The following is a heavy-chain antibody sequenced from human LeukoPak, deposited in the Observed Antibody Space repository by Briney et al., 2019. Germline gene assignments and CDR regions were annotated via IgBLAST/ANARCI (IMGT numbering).Heavy chain of an antibody. CDR1: GGSFSSYY. J-gene: IGHJ4*02. Sequence: SETLSLTCAVYGGSFSSYYWSWIRQPPGKGLEWIGEINHSGSTNYNPSLKSRVTISVDTSKNQFSLKLSSVTAADTAVYYCARVPSRAYCGGDCLDYWGQGTLVTVSS. CDR2: INHSGST. V-gene: IGHV4-34*01. CDR3: ARVPSRAYCGGDCLDY. D-gene: IGHD2-21*01.